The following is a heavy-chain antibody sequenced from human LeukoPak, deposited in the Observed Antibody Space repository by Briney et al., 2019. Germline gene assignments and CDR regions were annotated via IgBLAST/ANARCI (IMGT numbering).Heavy chain of an antibody. Sequence: GGSLRLSCAASGFTFSSYSMNWVRQAPGKGLEWISYISSSSSTIYYADSVKGRFTISRDNAKNSLYLQMNSLRAEDTAVYYCARDQKYYYGSGSFTGWFDPWGQGTLVTVSS. CDR2: ISSSSSTI. V-gene: IGHV3-48*01. CDR3: ARDQKYYYGSGSFTGWFDP. J-gene: IGHJ5*02. D-gene: IGHD3-10*01. CDR1: GFTFSSYS.